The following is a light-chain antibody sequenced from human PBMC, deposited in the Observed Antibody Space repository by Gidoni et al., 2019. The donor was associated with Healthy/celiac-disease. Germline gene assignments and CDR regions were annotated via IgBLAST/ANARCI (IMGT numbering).Light chain of an antibody. CDR1: NIGSKS. J-gene: IGLJ2*01. Sequence: SYVLTQPPSQSVAPGQTARITWGGNNIGSKSVHWYQQKPGQALVLVVYDDSDRPSGIPERFSGYNSGNTATLNISRVEAGDEADYYCQVWDSSSDHPGVFGGGTKLTVL. V-gene: IGLV3-21*02. CDR3: QVWDSSSDHPGV. CDR2: DDS.